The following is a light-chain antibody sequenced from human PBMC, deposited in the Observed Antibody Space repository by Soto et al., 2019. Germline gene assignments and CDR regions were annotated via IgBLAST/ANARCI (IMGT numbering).Light chain of an antibody. J-gene: IGLJ1*01. CDR1: SSDVGGYHY. Sequence: QSALTQPASVSGSPGQSITISCTGTSSDVGGYHYVSWYQQLPGKAPKLMIYEVTKRPSGVSNRVTGSKSDNTASLTISGLQAEDEADYYCSAYTTRSAVFGTGTKVIVL. V-gene: IGLV2-14*01. CDR3: SAYTTRSAV. CDR2: EVT.